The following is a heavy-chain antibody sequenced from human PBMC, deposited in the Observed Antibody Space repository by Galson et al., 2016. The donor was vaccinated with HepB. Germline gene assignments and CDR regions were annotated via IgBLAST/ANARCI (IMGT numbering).Heavy chain of an antibody. V-gene: IGHV3-20*04. D-gene: IGHD4-17*01. J-gene: IGHJ4*02. CDR2: TNWNGGST. Sequence: SLRLSCAASGFTFDDYGLSWVRQAPGKGLEWVSGTNWNGGSTGYADSVKGRFTISRDNAKNSLYLQMNSLRAGGTALYYCARGMSHDYGVSADYWGQGTLVTVSS. CDR3: ARGMSHDYGVSADY. CDR1: GFTFDDYG.